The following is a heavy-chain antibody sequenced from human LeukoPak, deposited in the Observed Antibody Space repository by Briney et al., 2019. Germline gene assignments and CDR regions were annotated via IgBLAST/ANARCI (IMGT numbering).Heavy chain of an antibody. V-gene: IGHV3-30*04. CDR1: GFTFSSYA. D-gene: IGHD3-3*01. CDR2: ISYDGSNK. Sequence: GGSLRLSCAASGFTFSSYAMHWVRQAPGKGLEWVAVISYDGSNKYYADSVKGRFTISRDNSKNTLHLQMNSLRAEDTAVYYCARGTDYDFWSGAIDYWGQGTLVTVSS. CDR3: ARGTDYDFWSGAIDY. J-gene: IGHJ4*02.